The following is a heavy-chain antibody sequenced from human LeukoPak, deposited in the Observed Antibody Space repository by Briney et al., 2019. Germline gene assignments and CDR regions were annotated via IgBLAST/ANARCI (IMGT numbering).Heavy chain of an antibody. CDR3: ARDTGIAVAGTPEMFIDI. J-gene: IGHJ3*02. D-gene: IGHD6-19*01. CDR2: IHSSGHT. V-gene: IGHV4-59*12. CDR1: GDSISTYS. Sequence: SETLSLACSVSGDSISTYSWSWIRQSPGTGLEWIGYIHSSGHTDYNPSLKGRVTISVDTSQNHFSLKLTSVTAADTAVYYCARDTGIAVAGTPEMFIDIWGQGTMVTVSS.